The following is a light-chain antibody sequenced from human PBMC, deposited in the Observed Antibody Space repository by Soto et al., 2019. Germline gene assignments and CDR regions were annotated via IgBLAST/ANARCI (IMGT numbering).Light chain of an antibody. CDR3: QQRSNSPPT. V-gene: IGKV3-11*01. Sequence: VVTQCTATQSLSPGERATLSCRASQSVSSYLAWHQQKPGQAPRLLIYDASNRATGIPARFSGSGSGTDFTLTISSLEPEDFAVYYCQQRSNSPPTFGGGTKVDI. CDR2: DAS. CDR1: QSVSSY. J-gene: IGKJ4*01.